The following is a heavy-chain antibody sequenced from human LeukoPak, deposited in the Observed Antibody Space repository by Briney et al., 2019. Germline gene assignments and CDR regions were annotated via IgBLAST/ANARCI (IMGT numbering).Heavy chain of an antibody. CDR1: GFTFSNAW. D-gene: IGHD3-10*01. J-gene: IGHJ5*02. CDR2: IKSKTDGGTT. CDR3: TTDLLNYYGSGSYYNARWFDP. Sequence: GGSLRLSCAASGFTFSNAWMSWVRQAPGKGLEWVGRIKSKTDGGTTDYAAPVKGRFTISRDDSKNTLYLQMNSLKTEDTAVYYCTTDLLNYYGSGSYYNARWFDPWGQGTLVTVSS. V-gene: IGHV3-15*01.